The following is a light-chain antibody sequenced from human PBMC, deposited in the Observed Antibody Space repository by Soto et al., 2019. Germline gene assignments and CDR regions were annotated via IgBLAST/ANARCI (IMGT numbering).Light chain of an antibody. J-gene: IGKJ1*01. V-gene: IGKV1-39*01. CDR3: QQSYSTET. CDR2: AAS. Sequence: DIQMTQSLSSLSASVGDRVTITCRASQSISSYLNWYQQKPGKAPKLLIYAASSLQSGVPSRFSGSGSGTDFTLTISSLQPEDFATYYCQQSYSTETFGQGTKVDI. CDR1: QSISSY.